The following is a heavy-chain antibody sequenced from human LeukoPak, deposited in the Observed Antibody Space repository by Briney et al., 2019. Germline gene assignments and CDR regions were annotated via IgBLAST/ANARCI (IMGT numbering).Heavy chain of an antibody. CDR2: IYYSGST. CDR3: AKVTYGSGTYGAFDY. Sequence: SETLSLTCTVSGGSISSSSYYWGWIRQPPGKGLEWIGNIYYSGSTYYNPSLESRVTMSLDTSKNQFSLKLSSVTAADTAVYYCAKVTYGSGTYGAFDYWGQGTLVTVSS. D-gene: IGHD3-10*01. J-gene: IGHJ4*02. CDR1: GGSISSSSYY. V-gene: IGHV4-39*07.